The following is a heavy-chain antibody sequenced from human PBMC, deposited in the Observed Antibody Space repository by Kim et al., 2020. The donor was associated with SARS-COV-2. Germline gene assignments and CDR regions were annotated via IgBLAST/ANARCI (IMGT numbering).Heavy chain of an antibody. V-gene: IGHV1-18*01. J-gene: IGHJ5*02. D-gene: IGHD3-10*01. Sequence: ASVKVSCKASGYTFTSYTISWVRQAPGQGLEWMGWVSGYNGNTNYAQKFQGRVTMTTDTSTNTAYMELRNLRSDDTAVYYCARSSMVRGRDWSDPWGQGTLVTVSS. CDR3: ARSSMVRGRDWSDP. CDR1: GYTFTSYT. CDR2: VSGYNGNT.